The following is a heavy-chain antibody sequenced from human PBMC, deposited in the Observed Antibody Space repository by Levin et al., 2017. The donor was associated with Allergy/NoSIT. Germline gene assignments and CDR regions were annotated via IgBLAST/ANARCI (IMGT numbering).Heavy chain of an antibody. D-gene: IGHD2-2*02. V-gene: IGHV3-30*18. CDR2: ISYDGSNK. CDR3: AKDAEGYCSSTSCYTSPLDY. Sequence: LSLTCAASGFPFSSYGMHWVRQAPGKGLEWVAVISYDGSNKYYADSVKGRFTISRDNSKNTLYLQMNSLRAEDTAVYYCAKDAEGYCSSTSCYTSPLDYWGQGTLVTVSS. J-gene: IGHJ4*02. CDR1: GFPFSSYG.